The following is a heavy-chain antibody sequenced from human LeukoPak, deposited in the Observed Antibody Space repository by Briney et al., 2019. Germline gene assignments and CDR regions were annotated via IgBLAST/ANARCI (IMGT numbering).Heavy chain of an antibody. V-gene: IGHV3-7*01. Sequence: PGGSLRLSCPASGFTFSSYWMTWVRQAPGKGLEWVDKIKQNGSEKYYVDSVKGRFTISRDNDKKSLYLQMNSLRAEDTAVYYWATSRSLDYWGQGTLVTVSS. CDR2: IKQNGSEK. CDR3: ATSRSLDY. J-gene: IGHJ4*02. CDR1: GFTFSSYW.